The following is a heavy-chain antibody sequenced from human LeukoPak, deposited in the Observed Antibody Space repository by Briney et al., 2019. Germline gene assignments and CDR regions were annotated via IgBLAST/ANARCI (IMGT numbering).Heavy chain of an antibody. D-gene: IGHD2-15*01. CDR3: GKSGSRYWDCFEY. CDR2: ISGDGGAT. Sequence: GGSLRLSCAASGFTFSSYAMNWVRQAPGKGLEWVSTISGDGGATHYADSVKGRFTISRANSKNTLFLQMNSLRAEDTAVYFCGKSGSRYWDCFEYWGQGTLVTASS. J-gene: IGHJ4*02. V-gene: IGHV3-23*01. CDR1: GFTFSSYA.